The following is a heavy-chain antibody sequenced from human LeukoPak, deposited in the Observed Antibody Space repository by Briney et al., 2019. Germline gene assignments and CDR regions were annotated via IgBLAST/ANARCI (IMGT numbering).Heavy chain of an antibody. CDR1: GYTFTGYY. D-gene: IGHD5-18*01. CDR3: ARPNTEANGYYFDY. Sequence: ASVKVSCKASGYTFTGYYMHWVRQAPGQGLEWMGWISTYGGSTNYAQKLQGRVTVTTDTSTSTVYMELRSLRSDDTAVYYCARPNTEANGYYFDYWGQGTLVTVSS. CDR2: ISTYGGST. J-gene: IGHJ4*02. V-gene: IGHV1-18*04.